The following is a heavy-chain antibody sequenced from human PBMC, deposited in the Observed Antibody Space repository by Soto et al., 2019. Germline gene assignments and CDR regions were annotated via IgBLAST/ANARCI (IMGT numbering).Heavy chain of an antibody. CDR3: ARRPVYSGFDY. CDR1: GGSFSGYY. J-gene: IGHJ4*02. Sequence: QVQLQQWGAGLLKPSETLSLTCAVYGGSFSGYYWSWIRQPPGKGLEWIGEINHSGSTNYSPSLTSRVTISVDTSKNQFSLKLSSVTAADTAVYYCARRPVYSGFDYWGQGTLVTVSS. V-gene: IGHV4-34*01. D-gene: IGHD5-12*01. CDR2: INHSGST.